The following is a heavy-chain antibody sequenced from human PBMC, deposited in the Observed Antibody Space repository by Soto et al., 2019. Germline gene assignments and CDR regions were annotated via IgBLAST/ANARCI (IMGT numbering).Heavy chain of an antibody. CDR1: GFTFSIFS. D-gene: IGHD6-19*01. CDR2: VNAAANDI. J-gene: IGHJ3*02. CDR3: VNGRMGEQWLGPHDAFEI. Sequence: EVQLVESGGGLVQPGGSLRLSCAASGFTFSIFSMSWVRHAPGKGLEWISYVNAAANDIYYTDSVRGRFTISRDNAKNLLYLQMNMLRDDEQAVYYCVNGRMGEQWLGPHDAFEIWGQGTMVTFSS. V-gene: IGHV3-48*02.